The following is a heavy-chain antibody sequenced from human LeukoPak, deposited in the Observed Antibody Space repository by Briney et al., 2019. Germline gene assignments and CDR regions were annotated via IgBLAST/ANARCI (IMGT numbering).Heavy chain of an antibody. Sequence: GGSLRLACAAAAFTFSSYAMSSVRHAPGKWMEWVSAISGSGGSTYYADSVKGRFTISRDNSKNTLYLQMNSLRAEDTAVYYCAKDQAYYGSGVDYWGQGTLVTVSS. CDR3: AKDQAYYGSGVDY. CDR1: AFTFSSYA. V-gene: IGHV3-23*01. D-gene: IGHD3-10*01. CDR2: ISGSGGST. J-gene: IGHJ4*02.